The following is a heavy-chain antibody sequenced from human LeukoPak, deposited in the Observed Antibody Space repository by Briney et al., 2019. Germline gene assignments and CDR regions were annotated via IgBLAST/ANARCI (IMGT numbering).Heavy chain of an antibody. CDR2: ISSIGGYT. V-gene: IGHV3-11*03. J-gene: IGHJ4*02. D-gene: IGHD6-13*01. CDR3: ASPAAGTNSDF. Sequence: GGSLRLSCAASGFTFSDYYMSWIRHAPGKGLEWVSYISSIGGYTSYADSVKGRFTISRDNAKNSLYLQMNSLRAEDTAMYYCASPAAGTNSDFWGQGTLVTVSS. CDR1: GFTFSDYY.